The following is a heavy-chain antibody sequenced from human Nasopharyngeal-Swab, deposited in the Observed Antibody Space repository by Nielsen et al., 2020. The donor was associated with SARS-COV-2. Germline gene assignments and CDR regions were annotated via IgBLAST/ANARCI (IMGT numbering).Heavy chain of an antibody. CDR3: AGPFGVVIPYYMDV. Sequence: SETLSLTCEVYAGSFAGYSWSWIRKPHGKGLEWIGEIDHSGTTNYNPSLKSRVTISIETSKNQFSLKVNSVTAAETAVYYCAGPFGVVIPYYMDVWGKGTTVTVSS. J-gene: IGHJ6*03. CDR2: IDHSGTT. CDR1: AGSFAGYS. D-gene: IGHD3-3*01. V-gene: IGHV4-34*01.